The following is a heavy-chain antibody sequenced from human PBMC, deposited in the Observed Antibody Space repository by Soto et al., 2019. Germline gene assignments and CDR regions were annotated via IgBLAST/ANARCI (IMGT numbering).Heavy chain of an antibody. CDR2: IYWDADK. V-gene: IGHV2-5*02. J-gene: IGHJ4*02. Sequence: QITLKESGPTLVKPTQTLTLTCTFSGFSLSTGGVGVGWIRQPPGKALECLALIYWDADKRYSPTLSSRLTITHDTSTNRVVPTMTSMGPVDTATCYRADAAWFGDPFDYWGQGTLVTVSS. CDR3: ADAAWFGDPFDY. D-gene: IGHD3-10*01. CDR1: GFSLSTGGVG.